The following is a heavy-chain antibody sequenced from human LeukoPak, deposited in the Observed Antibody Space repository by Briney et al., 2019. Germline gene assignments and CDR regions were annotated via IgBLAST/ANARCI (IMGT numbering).Heavy chain of an antibody. J-gene: IGHJ4*02. D-gene: IGHD3-16*01. V-gene: IGHV3-66*01. CDR2: IYSGGST. CDR1: GFTVSSNY. CDR3: ARGRFGLSLDY. Sequence: PGGSLRLSCAASGFTVSSNYMSWVRQAPGKGLEWVSVIYSGGSTYYADSVKGRFTISRDNSKNTLYLQMNSLRVEDTAVYYCARGRFGLSLDYWGQGTLVTVSS.